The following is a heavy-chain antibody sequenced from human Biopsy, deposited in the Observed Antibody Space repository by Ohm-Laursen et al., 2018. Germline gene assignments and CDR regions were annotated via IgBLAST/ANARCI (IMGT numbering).Heavy chain of an antibody. CDR2: IYGSGST. V-gene: IGHV4-4*07. J-gene: IGHJ6*02. CDR1: GDSISSDY. D-gene: IGHD1/OR15-1a*01. Sequence: PSETLSLTCTVSGDSISSDYWTWIRRPAGKGLEWIGRIYGSGSTSYNPSLRGRVTLSGDTSKNQVSLRLRSVTAADTAVYYCAREGLDWDNRRYKGLDVWGQGATVIVSS. CDR3: AREGLDWDNRRYKGLDV.